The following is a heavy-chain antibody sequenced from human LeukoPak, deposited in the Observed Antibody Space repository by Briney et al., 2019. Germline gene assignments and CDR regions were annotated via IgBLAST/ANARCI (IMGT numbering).Heavy chain of an antibody. D-gene: IGHD2-2*02. CDR3: ARDFCSSTSCYTYGVY. CDR2: INPNSGGT. J-gene: IGHJ4*02. V-gene: IGHV1-2*02. CDR1: GYTFTGYY. Sequence: VEVSCKASGYTFTGYYMHWVRQAPGQGLEWMGWINPNSGGTNYAQKLQGRVTMTRDTSISTAYMELSRLRSDDTAVYYCARDFCSSTSCYTYGVYWGQGTLVTVSS.